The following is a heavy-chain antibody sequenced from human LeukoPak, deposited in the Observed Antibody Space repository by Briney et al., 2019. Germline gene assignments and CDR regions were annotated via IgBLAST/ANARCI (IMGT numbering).Heavy chain of an antibody. CDR2: ISGSGGST. CDR1: GFTSSSYG. J-gene: IGHJ4*02. Sequence: GGSLRLSCAASGFTSSSYGMSWVRQAPGKGLEWVSAISGSGGSTYYADSVKGRFTISRDNSKNTLYLQMNSLRAEDMAVYYCAKDGGQGADYWGQGTLVTVSS. CDR3: AKDGGQGADY. D-gene: IGHD3-16*01. V-gene: IGHV3-23*01.